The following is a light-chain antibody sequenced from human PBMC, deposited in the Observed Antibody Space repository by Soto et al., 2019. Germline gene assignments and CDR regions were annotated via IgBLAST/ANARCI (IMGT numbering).Light chain of an antibody. Sequence: DIQMTQSPSSLSASVGDRVTITCRAIQSISIYLNWYQQKPGKAPKLLIYAASSLQSGVPSRFSGSGSGTEFTLTISSLQPDDFATYYCQQYNSYSTWTFGQGTKVDIK. CDR2: AAS. CDR3: QQYNSYSTWT. J-gene: IGKJ1*01. V-gene: IGKV1-5*01. CDR1: QSISIY.